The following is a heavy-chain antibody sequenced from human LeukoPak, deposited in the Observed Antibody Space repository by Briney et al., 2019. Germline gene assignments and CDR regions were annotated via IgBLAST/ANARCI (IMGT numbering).Heavy chain of an antibody. CDR1: GYTFTSYG. D-gene: IGHD3-9*01. CDR3: ARDSYDILTGSPYGMDV. CDR2: ISAYNGNT. V-gene: IGHV1-18*04. Sequence: ASVKVSCKASGYTFTSYGISWVRQAPGQGLEWMGWISAYNGNTNYAQKLQGRVTMTTDTSTSTAYMELRSLRSDDTAMYYCARDSYDILTGSPYGMDVWGKGTTVTVSS. J-gene: IGHJ6*04.